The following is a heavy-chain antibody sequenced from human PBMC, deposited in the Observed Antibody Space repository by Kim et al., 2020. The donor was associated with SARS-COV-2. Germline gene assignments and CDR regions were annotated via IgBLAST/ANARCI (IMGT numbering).Heavy chain of an antibody. D-gene: IGHD6-19*01. CDR3: ARDQTVAAPHRPGGGMDV. J-gene: IGHJ6*02. CDR2: ISSSSSYT. V-gene: IGHV3-11*05. Sequence: GGSLRLSCAASGFTFSDYYMSWIRQAPGKGLEWVSYISSSSSYTNYADSVKGRFTISRDNAKNSLYLQMNSLRAEDTAVYYCARDQTVAAPHRPGGGMDVWGQGTTVTVSS. CDR1: GFTFSDYY.